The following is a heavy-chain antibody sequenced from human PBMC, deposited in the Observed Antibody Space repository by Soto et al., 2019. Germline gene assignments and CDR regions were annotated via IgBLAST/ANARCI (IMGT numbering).Heavy chain of an antibody. CDR1: GGTLSRYT. Sequence: GASVKVSCKASGGTLSRYTFRWVRQAPGQGLEWMGRVIPNLGVTNYAKKFQGRFTIVVDTSTSTAYMELNSLRYEDTAVYYCARDGGIEMATERISDDDKTFDYWGQGTLVTVSS. J-gene: IGHJ4*02. CDR3: ARDGGIEMATERISDDDKTFDY. V-gene: IGHV1-69*04. CDR2: VIPNLGVT. D-gene: IGHD6-13*01.